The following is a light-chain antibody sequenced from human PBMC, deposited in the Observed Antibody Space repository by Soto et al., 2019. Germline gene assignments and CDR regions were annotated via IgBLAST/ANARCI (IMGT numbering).Light chain of an antibody. J-gene: IGLJ1*01. Sequence: QSVLTQPASVSGSPRQSITISCTGTNSDFGSYNLVSWFQQHPGKAPKLVIYEVTKRPSGVSDRFSGSKSGNTASPTISGLQAEDEADYYCFSYAADSVYVFGTGTKVTVL. CDR2: EVT. V-gene: IGLV2-23*02. CDR1: NSDFGSYNL. CDR3: FSYAADSVYV.